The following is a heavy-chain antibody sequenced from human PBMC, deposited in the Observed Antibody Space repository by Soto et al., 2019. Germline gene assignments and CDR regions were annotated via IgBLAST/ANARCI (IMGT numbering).Heavy chain of an antibody. CDR3: AARRYLEYGLDV. CDR2: VYHNCNA. J-gene: IGHJ6*02. V-gene: IGHV4-30-2*01. D-gene: IGHD3-3*01. Sequence: PSETLSLTCTVSGGSISTPDYSWLWIRQPPGKAPEWIGYVYHNCNASPKPSLKSRVTISPAGAKNHFSLKMTSVTPADTGLYYCAARRYLEYGLDVWGQGNTGTVSS. CDR1: GGSISTPDYS.